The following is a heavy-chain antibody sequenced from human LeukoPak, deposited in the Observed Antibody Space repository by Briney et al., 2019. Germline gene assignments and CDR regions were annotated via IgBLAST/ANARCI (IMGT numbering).Heavy chain of an antibody. J-gene: IGHJ4*02. V-gene: IGHV3-20*04. Sequence: GGSLRLSCAASGFTLDDYVMRCVRPGPGKGVEWGVGINWSGGNTGYADYQKRRFTLSRDNAKNSLSLQMNSLRAEDTALYYCVRDFGSGTFYNVPLSFDYWGQGTLVTVSS. CDR2: INWSGGNT. D-gene: IGHD3-10*01. CDR3: VRDFGSGTFYNVPLSFDY. CDR1: GFTLDDYV.